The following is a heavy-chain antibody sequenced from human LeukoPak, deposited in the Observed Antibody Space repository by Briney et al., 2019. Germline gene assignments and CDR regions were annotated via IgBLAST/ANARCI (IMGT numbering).Heavy chain of an antibody. D-gene: IGHD3-22*01. CDR3: ARTRYYYDSSGYHTFDY. CDR1: GGSISSSSYY. J-gene: IGHJ4*02. V-gene: IGHV4-39*07. CDR2: IYYSGST. Sequence: PSETLSLTCTVSGGSISSSSYYCGWIHQPPGKGLEWIGSIYYSGSTYYNPSLKSRVTISVDTSKNQFSLKLSSVTAADTAVYYCARTRYYYDSSGYHTFDYWGQGTLVTVSS.